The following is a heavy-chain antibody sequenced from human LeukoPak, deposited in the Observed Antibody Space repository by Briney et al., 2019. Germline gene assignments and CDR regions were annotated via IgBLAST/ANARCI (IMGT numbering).Heavy chain of an antibody. V-gene: IGHV4-59*01. CDR1: GGSISSGY. D-gene: IGHD3-16*01. J-gene: IGHJ5*02. Sequence: SETLSLTCTVSGGSISSGYWSWIRQPPGKGLEWIGYIYYTGSTDYNPSLKSRVTISVDTSKNQFSLKLSSVTAADTAVYYCARDSLTWWFDPWGQGTLVTVSS. CDR3: ARDSLTWWFDP. CDR2: IYYTGST.